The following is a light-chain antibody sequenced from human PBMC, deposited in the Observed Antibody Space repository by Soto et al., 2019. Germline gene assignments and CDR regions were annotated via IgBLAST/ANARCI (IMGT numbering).Light chain of an antibody. J-gene: IGKJ1*01. V-gene: IGKV1-39*01. CDR1: QSISNY. CDR2: AAS. Sequence: DIQITQSPSSLSASVGDRVTITCRASQSISNYLNWYQQKPGKAPKLVIYAASSLQSGVPSRFSGSGSGTDFTLTVSSLQREDFASYYCQQSYSMPRTFGQGTRWIS. CDR3: QQSYSMPRT.